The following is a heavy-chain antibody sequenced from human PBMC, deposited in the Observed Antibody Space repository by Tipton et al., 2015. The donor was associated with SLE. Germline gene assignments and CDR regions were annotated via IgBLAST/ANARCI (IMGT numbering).Heavy chain of an antibody. Sequence: TLSLTCIVSGGSISSGDYYWGWIRQPPGKGLEWIGGIHHRGSTYYNPSLKSRVTISVDTSKNPFSLKLSSVTAADTAIYYCARRQRGYSYAPFDNWGQGTLVTVSS. CDR3: ARRQRGYSYAPFDN. CDR1: GGSISSGDYY. CDR2: IHHRGST. J-gene: IGHJ4*02. V-gene: IGHV4-39*01. D-gene: IGHD5-18*01.